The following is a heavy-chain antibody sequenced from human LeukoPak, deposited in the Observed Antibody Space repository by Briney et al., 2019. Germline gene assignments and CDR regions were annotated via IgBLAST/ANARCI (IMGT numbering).Heavy chain of an antibody. V-gene: IGHV4-59*01. CDR1: GGSNSSYY. Sequence: SETLPLTCTVSGGSNSSYYWSWIRQPPGKGLEWIGYIYYSGSTNYNPSLKSRVTISVDTSKNQFSLKLSSVTAADTAVYYCARGSGGYDDFDYWGQGTLVTVSS. CDR3: ARGSGGYDDFDY. CDR2: IYYSGST. D-gene: IGHD5-12*01. J-gene: IGHJ4*02.